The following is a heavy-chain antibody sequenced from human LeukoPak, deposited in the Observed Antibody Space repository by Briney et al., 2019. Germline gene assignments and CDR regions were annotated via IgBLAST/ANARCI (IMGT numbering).Heavy chain of an antibody. CDR1: GASISSYY. J-gene: IGHJ5*02. CDR2: IYYSGSA. CDR3: AREFYTALRS. D-gene: IGHD2-2*02. V-gene: IGHV4-59*01. Sequence: PSETLSHTCSVSGASISSYYWSWIRQPPGKGLEWIGYIYYSGSAQYNPSLNSRATISVDTSRNQFSLKLSSVIAADTAVYFCAREFYTALRSWGQGTLVTVSS.